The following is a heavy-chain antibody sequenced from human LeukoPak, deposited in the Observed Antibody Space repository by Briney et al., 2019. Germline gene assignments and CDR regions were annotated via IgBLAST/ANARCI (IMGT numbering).Heavy chain of an antibody. CDR3: ARDPGIAAAERGFDY. CDR2: ISAYNGNT. D-gene: IGHD6-13*01. Sequence: ASVKVSCKASGYTFTSYGISWVRQAPVQGLEWMGWISAYNGNTNYAQKLQGIVTMTTDTSTSTAYMELRSLRSDDTAVYYCARDPGIAAAERGFDYWGQGTLVTVSS. J-gene: IGHJ4*02. V-gene: IGHV1-18*01. CDR1: GYTFTSYG.